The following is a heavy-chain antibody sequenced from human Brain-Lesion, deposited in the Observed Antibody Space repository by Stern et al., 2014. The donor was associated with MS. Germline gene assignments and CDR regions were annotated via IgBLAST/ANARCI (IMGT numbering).Heavy chain of an antibody. Sequence: QVQLQESGPGLVKPSETLSLTCTVAGGSVSSTSYAWAWIRQPPGKGLEWIGTIYYSGNTYYSPSLKRRLTISLYTSKNQFSLLLGCVTAADTAVYYCAGEEDIRYCSGGSCTGNWFDPWGQGTLVTVSS. J-gene: IGHJ5*02. CDR3: AGEEDIRYCSGGSCTGNWFDP. CDR2: IYYSGNT. D-gene: IGHD2-15*01. CDR1: GGSVSSTSYA. V-gene: IGHV4-39*01.